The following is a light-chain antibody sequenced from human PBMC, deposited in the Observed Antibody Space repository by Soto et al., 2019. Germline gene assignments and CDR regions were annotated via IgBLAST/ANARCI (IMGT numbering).Light chain of an antibody. CDR1: QIVSISY. CDR2: CAS. Sequence: LVMTHSPCTLSWSPLERATLSFMASQIVSISYLAWYQHKPCQPPRLLIYCASSRATGIPDRFSGSGSGTDFTLTISRLEPEDFAVYYCQQYGSSPPTLGGATTVDI. V-gene: IGKV3-20*01. CDR3: QQYGSSPPT. J-gene: IGKJ4*01.